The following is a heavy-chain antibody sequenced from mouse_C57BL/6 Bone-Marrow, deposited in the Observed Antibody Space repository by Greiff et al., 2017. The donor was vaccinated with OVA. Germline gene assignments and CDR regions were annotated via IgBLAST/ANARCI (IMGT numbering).Heavy chain of an antibody. D-gene: IGHD6-1*01. J-gene: IGHJ3*01. Sequence: VQLQQSGAELVRPGASVKLSCKASGYTFTDYYINWVKQRPGQGLEWIARIYPGSGNTYYNEKFKGKATLTAEKSSSTAYMELRSLTSEDSAVYYCTRNSPAWFAYWGQGTLVTVSA. CDR1: GYTFTDYY. V-gene: IGHV1-76*01. CDR2: IYPGSGNT. CDR3: TRNSPAWFAY.